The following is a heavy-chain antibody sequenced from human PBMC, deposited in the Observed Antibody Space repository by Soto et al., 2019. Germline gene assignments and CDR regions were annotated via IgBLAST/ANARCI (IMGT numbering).Heavy chain of an antibody. J-gene: IGHJ6*02. CDR1: GGSVSSNDYS. CDR2: IYSHDDT. D-gene: IGHD2-2*01. V-gene: IGHV4-39*01. CDR3: VRLNGYCVSTKCRGYCGMDV. Sequence: QLQLQESGPGLVKPSETLSLTCTVSGGSVSSNDYSWGWVRQSPGKGLEWIGAIYSHDDTHYNPSLMGRVTISVDTSKNESSLRLNSVTAADTAVYYCVRLNGYCVSTKCRGYCGMDVWGQGTTVTVSS.